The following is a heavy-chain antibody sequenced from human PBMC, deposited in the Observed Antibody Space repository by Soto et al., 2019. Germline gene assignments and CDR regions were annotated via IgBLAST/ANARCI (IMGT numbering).Heavy chain of an antibody. CDR3: AKDPHSKYSGYDSRIQV. J-gene: IGHJ4*02. Sequence: GGSLRLSCAASGFTFSSYAMSWVRQAPGKGLEWVSAISGSGGSTYYADSVKGRFTISRDNSKNTLYLQMNSLRAEDTAVYYCAKDPHSKYSGYDSRIQVWGQGTLVTVSS. CDR1: GFTFSSYA. CDR2: ISGSGGST. D-gene: IGHD5-12*01. V-gene: IGHV3-23*01.